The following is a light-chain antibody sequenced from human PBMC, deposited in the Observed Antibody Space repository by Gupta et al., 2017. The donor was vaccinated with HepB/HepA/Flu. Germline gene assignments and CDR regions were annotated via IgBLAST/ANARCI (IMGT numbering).Light chain of an antibody. V-gene: IGKV3-15*01. Sequence: EIVMTQSPATLSVSPGERATLSCRASQSVSSNLAWYQQKPSQAPRLLIYGASTRATGIPARFSGSGSGTEFTLTISSMQSEDVAVYYCQQYNNWPPLFTFGPGTKVDIK. CDR1: QSVSSN. J-gene: IGKJ3*01. CDR3: QQYNNWPPLFT. CDR2: GAS.